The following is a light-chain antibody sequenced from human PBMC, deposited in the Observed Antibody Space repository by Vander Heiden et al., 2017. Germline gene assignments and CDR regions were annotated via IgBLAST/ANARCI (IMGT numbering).Light chain of an antibody. J-gene: IGKJ2*01. CDR2: LGS. CDR1: QSLPHSNGYNY. V-gene: IGKV2-28*01. Sequence: DIVMTKSPLSLPVTPGEPASISCRSSQSLPHSNGYNYLDWYLQKPGQSPQLLIYLGSNRASGVPDRFSGSGSGTDFTLKISRVEAEDVGVYYCMQALQTPRTFGQGTKLEIK. CDR3: MQALQTPRT.